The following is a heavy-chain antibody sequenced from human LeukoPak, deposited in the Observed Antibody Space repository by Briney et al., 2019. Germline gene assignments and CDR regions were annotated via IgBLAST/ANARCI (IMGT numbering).Heavy chain of an antibody. J-gene: IGHJ4*02. Sequence: GGSLRLSCAASGFTFSSYAMSWVRQAPGKGLEWVSVIYSGGSTYYADSVKGRFTISRDNSKNTLYLQMNSLRAEDTAVYYCAREGRDGYNWPYYFDYWGQGTLVTVSS. CDR1: GFTFSSYA. CDR2: IYSGGST. V-gene: IGHV3-53*01. CDR3: AREGRDGYNWPYYFDY. D-gene: IGHD5-24*01.